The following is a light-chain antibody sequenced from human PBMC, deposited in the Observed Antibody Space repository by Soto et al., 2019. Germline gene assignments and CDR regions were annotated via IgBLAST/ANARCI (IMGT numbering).Light chain of an antibody. V-gene: IGKV3-15*01. CDR2: GAS. CDR1: QSVSSY. J-gene: IGKJ4*01. Sequence: DIVMTQSPATLSVSPGERATLSFRASQSVSSYLAWYQQKPGQAPRLLIYGASTRATGIPARFSGSGSGTDFILSISSLQSEDFAVYYCQQFSKWPLTFGGGTKVDIK. CDR3: QQFSKWPLT.